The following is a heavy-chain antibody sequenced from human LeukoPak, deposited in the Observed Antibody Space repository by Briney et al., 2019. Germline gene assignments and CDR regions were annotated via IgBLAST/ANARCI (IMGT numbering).Heavy chain of an antibody. CDR2: MNPNSGNT. J-gene: IGHJ4*02. V-gene: IGHV1-8*01. CDR3: ARGGGYSYGILDY. D-gene: IGHD5-18*01. Sequence: GASAKVSCKASGYTFTSYDINWVRQATGQGLEWMGWMNPNSGNTGYAQKFQGRVSMTRNTSISTAYMELSSLKSEDTAVYYCARGGGYSYGILDYWAQGTPVTVSS. CDR1: GYTFTSYD.